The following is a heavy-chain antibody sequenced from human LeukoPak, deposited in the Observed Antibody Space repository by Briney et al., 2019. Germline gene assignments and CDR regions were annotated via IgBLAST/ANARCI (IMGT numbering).Heavy chain of an antibody. Sequence: KPSETLSLTCTVSGYSISSGYYWDWIRQPPGKGLEWIGTLSHSGSTNYNPSLKSRVTISVDTSKNQFSLKLSSVTAADTAVYYCARRSGWHSNWFDPWGQGTLVTVSS. CDR1: GYSISSGYY. D-gene: IGHD6-19*01. V-gene: IGHV4-38-2*02. CDR2: LSHSGST. J-gene: IGHJ5*02. CDR3: ARRSGWHSNWFDP.